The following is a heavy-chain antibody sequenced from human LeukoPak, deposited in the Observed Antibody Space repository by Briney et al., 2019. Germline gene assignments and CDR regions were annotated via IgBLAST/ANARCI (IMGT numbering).Heavy chain of an antibody. CDR1: GFTFSSYA. V-gene: IGHV3-30*04. D-gene: IGHD6-19*01. CDR3: AASGWYVSDDY. Sequence: PGRSLRLSCAASGFTFSSYAMHWVRQAPGKGLEWVAVISYDGSNKYYADSVKGRFTISRDNSKNTLYLQMNSLRAEDTAVYYCAASGWYVSDDYWGQGTLVTVSS. J-gene: IGHJ4*02. CDR2: ISYDGSNK.